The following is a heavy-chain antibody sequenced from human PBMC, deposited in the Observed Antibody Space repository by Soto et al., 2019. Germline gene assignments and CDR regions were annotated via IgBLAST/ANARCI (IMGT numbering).Heavy chain of an antibody. CDR3: ARDQVSNCSGGSCYDDPPRGY. CDR1: GGSISSGGYY. Sequence: SETLSLTCTVSGGSISSGGYYWSWIRQHPGKGLEWIGYIHYSGSTYYTPSLKSRVTISADTSNNQFSLKLSSVTAADTAVYYCARDQVSNCSGGSCYDDPPRGYWGQGTLVTVSS. D-gene: IGHD2-15*01. CDR2: IHYSGST. V-gene: IGHV4-31*03. J-gene: IGHJ4*02.